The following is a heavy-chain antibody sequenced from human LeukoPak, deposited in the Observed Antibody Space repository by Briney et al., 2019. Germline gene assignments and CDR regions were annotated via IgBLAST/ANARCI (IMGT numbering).Heavy chain of an antibody. Sequence: GASVKVSCKASGGTFSSYAISWVRQAPGQGLEWMGGIIPIFGTANYAQKFQGRVTITADESTSTAYMELSSLRSEDTAVCYCARGAVYRHQPPYYYYGMDVWGQGTTVTVSS. CDR2: IIPIFGTA. V-gene: IGHV1-69*13. D-gene: IGHD2-8*01. CDR1: GGTFSSYA. J-gene: IGHJ6*02. CDR3: ARGAVYRHQPPYYYYGMDV.